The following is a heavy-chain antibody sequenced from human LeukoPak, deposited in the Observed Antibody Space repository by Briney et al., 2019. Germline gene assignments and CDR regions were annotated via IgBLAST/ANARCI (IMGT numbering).Heavy chain of an antibody. Sequence: GASVTVSCKASGYTFTSYGISWVRQAPGQGLEWMGWISAHNGNTNYAQKLQGRVTMTTDTSTSTAYMELRSLRSDDTAVYYCARTYYYGSGSPKYYYYYMDGWGKGTTVTIS. CDR1: GYTFTSYG. CDR3: ARTYYYGSGSPKYYYYYMDG. D-gene: IGHD3-10*01. J-gene: IGHJ6*03. V-gene: IGHV1-18*01. CDR2: ISAHNGNT.